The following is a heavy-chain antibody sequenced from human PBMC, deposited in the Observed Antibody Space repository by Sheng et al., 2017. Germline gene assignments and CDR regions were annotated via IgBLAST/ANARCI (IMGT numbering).Heavy chain of an antibody. CDR2: ISGSGGNS. CDR1: GLTFSNFG. CDR3: AKAVRSGSYPNFDY. Sequence: EVQLLESGGGLVQAVGSLRLSCSASGLTFSNFGMSWVRQAPGKGLEWLSAISGSGGNSYYADSVEGRFTISRDNSKNTLYLQMNTLRAEDTAIYYCAKAVRSGSYPNFDYWGQGTLVTVS. V-gene: IGHV3-23*01. D-gene: IGHD3-16*02. J-gene: IGHJ4*02.